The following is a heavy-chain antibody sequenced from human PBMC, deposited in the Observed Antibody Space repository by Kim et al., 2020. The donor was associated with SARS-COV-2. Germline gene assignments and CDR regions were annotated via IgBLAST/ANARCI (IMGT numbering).Heavy chain of an antibody. Sequence: YSPSFQGQVTTSADKSISTAYLQWSSLKASDTAMYYCARGKGAAAGTSDYWGQGTLVTVSS. J-gene: IGHJ4*02. D-gene: IGHD6-13*01. V-gene: IGHV5-51*01. CDR3: ARGKGAAAGTSDY.